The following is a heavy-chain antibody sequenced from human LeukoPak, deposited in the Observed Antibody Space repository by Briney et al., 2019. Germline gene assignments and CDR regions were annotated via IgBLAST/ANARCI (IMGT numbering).Heavy chain of an antibody. Sequence: ASETLSLTCTVSGGSISSGGYYWSWIRQHPGKGLEWIGYIYYSGSTYYNPSLKSRVTISVDTSKNQFSLKLSSVTAADTAVYYCARGGDCTNGVCSDYWGQGALVTVSS. V-gene: IGHV4-31*03. CDR3: ARGGDCTNGVCSDY. CDR2: IYYSGST. J-gene: IGHJ4*02. D-gene: IGHD2-8*01. CDR1: GGSISSGGYY.